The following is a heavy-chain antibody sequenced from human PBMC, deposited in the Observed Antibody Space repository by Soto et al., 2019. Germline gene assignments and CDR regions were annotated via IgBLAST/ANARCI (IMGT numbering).Heavy chain of an antibody. CDR1: GFTFSSYS. V-gene: IGHV3-21*01. CDR2: ISSSSSYI. CDR3: ASISHFRPVIQAMPVAGSRDATFDI. J-gene: IGHJ3*02. Sequence: GSLRLSCAASGFTFSSYSMNWVRQAPGKGLEWVSSISSSSSYIYYADSVKGRFTISRDNAKNSLYLQMNSLRAEDTAVYYCASISHFRPVIQAMPVAGSRDATFDIWGQGTLVTVSS. D-gene: IGHD6-19*01.